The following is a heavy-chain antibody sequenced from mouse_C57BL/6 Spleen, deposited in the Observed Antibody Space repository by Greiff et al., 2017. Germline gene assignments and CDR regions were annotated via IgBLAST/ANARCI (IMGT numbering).Heavy chain of an antibody. CDR3: ATSPGGYSAWFAY. CDR2: INPSSGYT. J-gene: IGHJ3*01. V-gene: IGHV1-7*01. D-gene: IGHD2-3*01. CDR1: GYTFTSYW. Sequence: QVQLQQSGAELAKPGASVKLSCKASGYTFTSYWMHWVKQRPGQGLEWIGYINPSSGYTKYNQKFKDKATLTADKSSSTAYMQLSSLTYEDSAVYYCATSPGGYSAWFAYWGQGTLVTVSA.